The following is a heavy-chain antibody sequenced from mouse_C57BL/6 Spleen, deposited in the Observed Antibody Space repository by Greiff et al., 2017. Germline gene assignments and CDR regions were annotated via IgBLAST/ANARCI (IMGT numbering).Heavy chain of an antibody. CDR2: IYPGSGNT. Sequence: VHLVESGAELVRPGASVKLSCKASGYTFTDYYINWVKQRPGQGLEWIARIYPGSGNTYYNEKFKGKATLAAEKSSSTAYMQLSSLTSEDSAVYFCARDGTWAMDYWGQGTSVTVSS. J-gene: IGHJ4*01. CDR3: ARDGTWAMDY. D-gene: IGHD2-1*01. CDR1: GYTFTDYY. V-gene: IGHV1-76*01.